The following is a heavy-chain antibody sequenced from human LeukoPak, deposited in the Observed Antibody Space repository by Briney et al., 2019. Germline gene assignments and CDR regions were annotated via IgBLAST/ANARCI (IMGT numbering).Heavy chain of an antibody. J-gene: IGHJ5*02. V-gene: IGHV3-30*02. CDR3: AKDLGGYCSSTSCYGRWFDP. CDR1: GFTFRSYG. D-gene: IGHD2-2*01. Sequence: GGSLRLSCAASGFTFRSYGMEWVRQAPGKGLEWVAFIRYDGSNKYYADSVKGRFTISRDNSKNTLYLQMNSRSAEDTAVYYCAKDLGGYCSSTSCYGRWFDPWGQGTLVTVSS. CDR2: IRYDGSNK.